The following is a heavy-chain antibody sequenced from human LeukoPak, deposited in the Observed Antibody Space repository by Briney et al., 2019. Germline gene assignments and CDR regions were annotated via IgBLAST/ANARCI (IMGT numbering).Heavy chain of an antibody. CDR3: ARVGYYYDSSGYYYVTPYYYYYMDV. V-gene: IGHV3-48*03. J-gene: IGHJ6*03. Sequence: GGSLRLSCAASGFTSSSYEMNWVRQAPGKGLEWVSYISSSGSTIYYADSVKGRFTISRDNAKNSLYLQMNSLRAEDTAVYYCARVGYYYDSSGYYYVTPYYYYYMDVWGKGTTVTISS. D-gene: IGHD3-22*01. CDR2: ISSSGSTI. CDR1: GFTSSSYE.